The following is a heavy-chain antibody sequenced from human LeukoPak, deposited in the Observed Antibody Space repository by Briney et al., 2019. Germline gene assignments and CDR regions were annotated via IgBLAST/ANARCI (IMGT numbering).Heavy chain of an antibody. J-gene: IGHJ4*02. CDR3: AKGGRDTSKYYLDY. V-gene: IGHV3-30*18. CDR1: GFTFSSYS. D-gene: IGHD1-26*01. Sequence: GGSLRLSCAASGFTFSSYSMNWVRQAPGKGLEWVAVISYDGSNKYYADSVKGRFTISRDNSKNTLYLQMNSLRAEDTAVYYCAKGGRDTSKYYLDYWGQGTQVTVSS. CDR2: ISYDGSNK.